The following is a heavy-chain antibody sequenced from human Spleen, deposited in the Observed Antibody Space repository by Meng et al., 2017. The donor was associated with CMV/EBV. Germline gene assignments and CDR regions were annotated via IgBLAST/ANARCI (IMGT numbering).Heavy chain of an antibody. J-gene: IGHJ4*02. CDR3: ARDPGNYDFWSGYFDY. Sequence: GGSLRLSCAASGFTFSSYSMNWVRQAPGKGLEWVSYISSSSSTIYYADSVKGRFTISRDNAKNSLYLQMNSLGAEDTAVYYCARDPGNYDFWSGYFDYWGQGTLVTVSS. D-gene: IGHD3-3*01. V-gene: IGHV3-48*04. CDR1: GFTFSSYS. CDR2: ISSSSSTI.